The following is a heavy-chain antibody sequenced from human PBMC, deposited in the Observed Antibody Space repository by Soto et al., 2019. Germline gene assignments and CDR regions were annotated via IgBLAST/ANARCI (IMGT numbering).Heavy chain of an antibody. CDR3: ARVDDSGWYTRHX. V-gene: IGHV3-7*01. J-gene: IGHJ4*02. CDR2: IKKDGSET. CDR1: GFTFSSYW. Sequence: PGEALKISWGASGFTFSSYWMNWVRQAPGKGLELVANIKKDGSETSYVDSVKGRFTIYRENAKKSLYLQMNSLRAEDTAVYYCARVDDSGWYTRHXWGQGTLVTVSX. D-gene: IGHD6-19*01.